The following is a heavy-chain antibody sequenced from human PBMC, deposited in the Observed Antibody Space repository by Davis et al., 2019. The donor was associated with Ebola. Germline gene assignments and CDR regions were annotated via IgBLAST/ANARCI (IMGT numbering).Heavy chain of an antibody. Sequence: GGSLRLSCAASGFTFRTYAMNWVRQAPGKGLEWVSRIGGSGDTADYGDSVRGRFIISRDKSNNTLYLEMNSLRVDDTAVYYCATTQWLREFDNWGQGTLVTVSS. CDR1: GFTFRTYA. J-gene: IGHJ4*02. D-gene: IGHD6-19*01. V-gene: IGHV3-23*01. CDR2: IGGSGDTA. CDR3: ATTQWLREFDN.